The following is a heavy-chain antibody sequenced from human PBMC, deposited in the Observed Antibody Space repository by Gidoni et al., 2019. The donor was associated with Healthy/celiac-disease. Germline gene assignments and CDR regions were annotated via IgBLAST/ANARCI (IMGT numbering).Heavy chain of an antibody. CDR2: INPNSGGT. CDR3: AREPRDPPKRDCSSTSCYTGDYYYGMDV. Sequence: QVQLVQSGAEVKKPGASVKVSCKASGYTFTGHYMHWVRQAPGQGLEWMGWINPNSGGTNYAQKFQGRVTMTRDTSISTAYMELSRLRSDDTAVYYCAREPRDPPKRDCSSTSCYTGDYYYGMDVWGQGTTVTVSS. J-gene: IGHJ6*02. D-gene: IGHD2-2*02. V-gene: IGHV1-2*02. CDR1: GYTFTGHY.